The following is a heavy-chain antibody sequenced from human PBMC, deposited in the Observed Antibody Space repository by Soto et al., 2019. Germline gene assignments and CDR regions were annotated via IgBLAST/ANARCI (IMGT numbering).Heavy chain of an antibody. D-gene: IGHD3-9*01. V-gene: IGHV4-59*01. CDR2: IYYSGST. Sequence: PSETLSLTCTVSGGSISSYYWSWIRQPPGKGLEWIGYIYYSGSTNYNPSLKSRVTISVDTSKNQFSLKLSSVTAADTAVYYCARDRYIVWSHETDYYMDVWGKGTTVTVSS. J-gene: IGHJ6*03. CDR1: GGSISSYY. CDR3: ARDRYIVWSHETDYYMDV.